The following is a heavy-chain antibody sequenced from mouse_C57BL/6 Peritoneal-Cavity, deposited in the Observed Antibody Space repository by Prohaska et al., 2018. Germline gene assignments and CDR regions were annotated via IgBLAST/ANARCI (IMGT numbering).Heavy chain of an antibody. CDR2: INPYNGGT. CDR1: GYTFTDYY. V-gene: IGHV1-19*01. Sequence: PGASVKMSCKASGYTFTDYYMNWVKQSHGKSLEWIGVINPYNGGTSYNQKFKGKATLTVDKSSSIAYMELNSLTSEDSAVYYCARGVATVVAYYFDYWGQGTTLTVSS. CDR3: ARGVATVVAYYFDY. J-gene: IGHJ2*01. D-gene: IGHD1-1*01.